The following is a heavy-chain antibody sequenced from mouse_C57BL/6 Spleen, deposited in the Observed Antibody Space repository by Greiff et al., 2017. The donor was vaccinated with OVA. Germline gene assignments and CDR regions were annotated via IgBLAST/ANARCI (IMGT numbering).Heavy chain of an antibody. CDR3: ATSDGYSSWFAY. Sequence: QVPLQQPGAELLRPGSSVKLSCKASGYTFTSFWMHWVKQRPIQGLEWIGNIDPSDSETHYNHKFKDKATLTVDKSSSTAYMQLSSLTSEDSAVYDCATSDGYSSWFAYWGQGTLVTVSA. J-gene: IGHJ3*01. CDR1: GYTFTSFW. D-gene: IGHD2-3*01. V-gene: IGHV1-52*01. CDR2: IDPSDSET.